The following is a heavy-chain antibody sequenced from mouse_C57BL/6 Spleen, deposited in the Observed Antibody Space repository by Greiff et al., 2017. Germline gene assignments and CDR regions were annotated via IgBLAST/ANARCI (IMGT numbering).Heavy chain of an antibody. CDR3: ARGATVVATRHWYFDV. Sequence: EVQLVESGPELVKPGASVKMSCKASGYTFTDYNMHRVKQSHGKSLEWIGYINPNNGGTSYNQKFKGKATLTVNKSSSTAYMELRSLTSEDSAVYYCARGATVVATRHWYFDVWGTGTTVTVSS. J-gene: IGHJ1*03. V-gene: IGHV1-22*01. D-gene: IGHD1-1*01. CDR2: INPNNGGT. CDR1: GYTFTDYN.